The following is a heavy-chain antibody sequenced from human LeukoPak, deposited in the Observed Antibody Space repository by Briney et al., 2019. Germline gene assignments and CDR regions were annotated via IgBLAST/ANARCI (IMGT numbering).Heavy chain of an antibody. CDR2: IYYSGST. CDR1: GGSISSYY. J-gene: IGHJ4*02. CDR3: ARGYYDSSGYYGYYFDY. D-gene: IGHD3-22*01. V-gene: IGHV4-59*01. Sequence: PSETLSLTCTVSGGSISSYYRSWIRQPPGKGLEWIGYIYYSGSTNYNPSLKSRVTISVDTSKNQFSLKLSSVTAADTAVYYCARGYYDSSGYYGYYFDYWGQGTLVTVSS.